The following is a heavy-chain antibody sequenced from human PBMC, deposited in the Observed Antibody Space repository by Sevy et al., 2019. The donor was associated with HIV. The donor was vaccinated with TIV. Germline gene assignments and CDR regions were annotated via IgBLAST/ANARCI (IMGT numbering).Heavy chain of an antibody. D-gene: IGHD2-2*01. CDR1: AYTFTGHY. CDR2: INPNSGGT. V-gene: IGHV1-2*02. CDR3: ARGGVVVEPAARGYFDY. J-gene: IGHJ4*02. Sequence: ASVKVSCKASAYTFTGHYIHWVRQAPGQGLECMGWINPNSGGTIYAQKFQGRVTMTRDTSNSTAYMELSRLRSDDTAVYYCARGGVVVEPAARGYFDYWGQGTLVTVSS.